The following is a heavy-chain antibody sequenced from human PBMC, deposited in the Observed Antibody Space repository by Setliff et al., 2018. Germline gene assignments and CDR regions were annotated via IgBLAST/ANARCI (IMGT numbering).Heavy chain of an antibody. CDR3: AVLCDISGYYYHGAFDI. D-gene: IGHD3-22*01. Sequence: GGSLRLSCTASGFTFRTYNMNWVRQAPGKGLEWVSSISSSSDYIYYADSVRGRFTISRDNAKNSLYLQMNSLRAEDTAVYYCAVLCDISGYYYHGAFDIWGQGTMVTVSS. V-gene: IGHV3-21*01. J-gene: IGHJ3*02. CDR2: ISSSSDYI. CDR1: GFTFRTYN.